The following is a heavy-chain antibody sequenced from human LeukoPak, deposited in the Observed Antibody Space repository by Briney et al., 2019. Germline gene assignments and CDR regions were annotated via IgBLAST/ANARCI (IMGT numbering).Heavy chain of an antibody. J-gene: IGHJ4*02. Sequence: ASVKVSCKASGYTFISYYMRWVRQAPGQGLEWMGIINPSGGSTSYAQKFQGRVTMTRDTSTTTVYMDLSSLRSEDTAVYYCARVGYYASSGYYYGPFDNWGQGTLVTVSS. CDR3: ARVGYYASSGYYYGPFDN. CDR2: INPSGGST. V-gene: IGHV1-46*01. D-gene: IGHD3-22*01. CDR1: GYTFISYY.